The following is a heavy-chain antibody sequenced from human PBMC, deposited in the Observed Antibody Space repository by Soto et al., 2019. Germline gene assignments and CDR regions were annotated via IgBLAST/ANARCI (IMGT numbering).Heavy chain of an antibody. V-gene: IGHV4-38-2*02. CDR2: IYHGGTT. CDR3: ARVHVMVVAGSTFDY. Sequence: LSLTCTVSGSSISSGSYWAWIRQPPGKGPEWIASIYHGGTTFYNPSLKSRITISVDTSNNQFSLKLTSVTAADTAVYYCARVHVMVVAGSTFDYWGHGTLVTV. D-gene: IGHD6-19*01. J-gene: IGHJ4*01. CDR1: GSSISSGSY.